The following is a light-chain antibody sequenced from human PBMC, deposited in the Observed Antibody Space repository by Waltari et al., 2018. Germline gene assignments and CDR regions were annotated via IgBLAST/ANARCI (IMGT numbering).Light chain of an antibody. CDR2: YSY. Sequence: QAVVTQEPSLTVSPGGTVTLTCGSRTGAFTSGPSPYWLQQKPGQAPRTLIYYSYIKQFWTPDRFSASLVGGKAVLTLSGAQAEDEAKYYCWIAYTGGIVVFGGGTELAVL. CDR1: TGAFTSGPS. V-gene: IGLV7-46*01. CDR3: WIAYTGGIVV. J-gene: IGLJ2*01.